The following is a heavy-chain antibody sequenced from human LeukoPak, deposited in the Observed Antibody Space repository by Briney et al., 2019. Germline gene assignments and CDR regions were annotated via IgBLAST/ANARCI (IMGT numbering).Heavy chain of an antibody. V-gene: IGHV3-74*01. J-gene: IGHJ5*02. Sequence: GRSLSLSCAISGLTLSRYFKKRAPQAPGKGLEWVSRINSDGSSTRYADSVKGRFTISREHAKNTLYLQMNSLRAEDTAMYYCARVLSSGWYKNWLDPWGEGTLVTVSS. CDR1: GLTLSRYF. D-gene: IGHD6-19*01. CDR2: INSDGSST. CDR3: ARVLSSGWYKNWLDP.